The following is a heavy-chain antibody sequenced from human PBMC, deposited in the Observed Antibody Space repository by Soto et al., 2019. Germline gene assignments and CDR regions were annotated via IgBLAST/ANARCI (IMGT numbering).Heavy chain of an antibody. Sequence: QLQLQESGPGLVKPSETLPLTCTVSGGSISSSSYYWGWIRQPPGKGLEWIGSIYYSGSTYYNPSLKSRVTISVDTSKNQFSLKLTSVTAADTAVYYCASLPDRGSGNSWGQGTLVTVSS. D-gene: IGHD3-10*01. CDR2: IYYSGST. CDR3: ASLPDRGSGNS. J-gene: IGHJ4*02. CDR1: GGSISSSSYY. V-gene: IGHV4-39*01.